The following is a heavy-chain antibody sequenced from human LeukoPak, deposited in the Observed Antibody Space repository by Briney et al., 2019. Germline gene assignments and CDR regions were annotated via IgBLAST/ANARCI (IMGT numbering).Heavy chain of an antibody. CDR2: IWYDGSNK. D-gene: IGHD3-10*01. J-gene: IGHJ6*02. Sequence: GGSLRLSCAASGFTFSSYGMHWVRQAPGKGLEWVAVIWYDGSNKYYADSVKGRFTISSDNSKNTLYLQMNSLRAEDTAVYYCARDVVRPRHPTRRAPYYYGMDVWGQGTTVTVSS. CDR1: GFTFSSYG. CDR3: ARDVVRPRHPTRRAPYYYGMDV. V-gene: IGHV3-33*01.